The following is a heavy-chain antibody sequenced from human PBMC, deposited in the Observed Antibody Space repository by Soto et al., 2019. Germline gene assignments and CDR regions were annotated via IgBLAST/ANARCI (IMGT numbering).Heavy chain of an antibody. J-gene: IGHJ5*02. CDR3: AGVRGPYCGGEGYPPTPNGFDT. CDR2: IYHSGST. V-gene: IGHV4-30-2*01. Sequence: QLQLQESGSGLVKPSQTLSLTCAVSGGSISSGGYSWSWIRQPPGKGLEWIGYIYHSGSTYYNPSLMSRLTISVGRSENQSSLKLSSVTAADPAVYYCAGVRGPYCGGEGYPPTPNGFDTWGQGTLVTVSS. CDR1: GGSISSGGYS. D-gene: IGHD2-21*01.